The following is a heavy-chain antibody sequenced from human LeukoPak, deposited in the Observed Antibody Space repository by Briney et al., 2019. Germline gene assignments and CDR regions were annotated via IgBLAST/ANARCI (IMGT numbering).Heavy chain of an antibody. CDR2: ISYDGSNK. J-gene: IGHJ4*02. CDR3: AKDSGRYYDFWSGYYHFDY. CDR1: GFTFSSYG. Sequence: GGSLRLACAASGFTFSSYGMHWVRRAPGKGLEWVAVISYDGSNKYYADSVKGRFTISRDNSKNTPYLQMNSLRAEDTAVYYCAKDSGRYYDFWSGYYHFDYWGQGTLVTVSS. V-gene: IGHV3-30*18. D-gene: IGHD3-3*01.